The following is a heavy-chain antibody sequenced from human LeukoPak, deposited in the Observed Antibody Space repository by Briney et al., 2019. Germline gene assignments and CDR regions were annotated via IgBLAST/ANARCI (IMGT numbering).Heavy chain of an antibody. Sequence: GGSLRLSCAASGFTLSSYGMHWVRQAPGKGLEWVAVIWYEGSNKYYADSVKGRFTISRDNSKNTLYLQMNSLRAEDTAVYYCATLGTTVTTSDYWGQGTLVTVSS. CDR3: ATLGTTVTTSDY. CDR2: IWYEGSNK. V-gene: IGHV3-33*08. J-gene: IGHJ4*02. CDR1: GFTLSSYG. D-gene: IGHD4-17*01.